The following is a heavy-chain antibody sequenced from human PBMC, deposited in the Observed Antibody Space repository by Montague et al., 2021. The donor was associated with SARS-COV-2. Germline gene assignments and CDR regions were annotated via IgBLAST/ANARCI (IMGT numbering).Heavy chain of an antibody. Sequence: SETLSLTCAVSGGSFTGYYWTWIRQPPGKGLEWIGEINHSASTKXNPSLKSPVNISIDTSKNQFSLKLTSVTAADTATYYCASGFYPTKSHYFRYYYGLNSWGQGTLVTVSS. J-gene: IGHJ6*02. CDR2: INHSAST. CDR3: ASGFYPTKSHYFRYYYGLNS. V-gene: IGHV4-34*01. CDR1: GGSFTGYY. D-gene: IGHD3-10*01.